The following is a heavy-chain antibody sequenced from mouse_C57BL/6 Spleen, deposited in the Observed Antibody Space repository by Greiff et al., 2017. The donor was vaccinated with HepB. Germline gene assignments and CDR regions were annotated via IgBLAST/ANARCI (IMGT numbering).Heavy chain of an antibody. CDR3: ARGDWDNYYAMDY. J-gene: IGHJ4*01. Sequence: EVKLVESGGDLVKPGGSLKLSCAASGFTFSSYGMSWVRQTPDKRLEWVATISSGGSYTYYPDSVKGRFTISRDNAKNTLYLQMSSLKSEDTAMYYCARGDWDNYYAMDYWGQGTSVTVSS. CDR2: ISSGGSYT. CDR1: GFTFSSYG. D-gene: IGHD4-1*01. V-gene: IGHV5-6*01.